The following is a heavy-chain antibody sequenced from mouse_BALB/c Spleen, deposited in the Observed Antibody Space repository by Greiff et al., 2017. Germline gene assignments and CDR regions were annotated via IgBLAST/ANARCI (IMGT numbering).Heavy chain of an antibody. V-gene: IGHV1-55*01. CDR3: AREEAGYPGFAY. CDR2: IYPGSGST. Sequence: VQLQQPGAELVKPGTSVKLSCKASGYNFTSYWINWVKLRPGQGLEWIGDIYPGSGSTNYNEKFKSKATLTVDTSSSTAYMQLSSLASEDSALYYCAREEAGYPGFAYWGQGTLGTVSA. J-gene: IGHJ3*01. CDR1: GYNFTSYW. D-gene: IGHD2-2*01.